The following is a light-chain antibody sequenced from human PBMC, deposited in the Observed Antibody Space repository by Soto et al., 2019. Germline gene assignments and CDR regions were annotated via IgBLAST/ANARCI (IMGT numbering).Light chain of an antibody. CDR2: RNN. Sequence: QSVVTQPPSASGTPGQTVTISCSGSSSNIGTNYGYWYQQLPGTAPKLLIYRNNQRPSGVPDRFSGSKSGTSASLAISGLRSEDEADFYCAAWDDSLSGRVFGTGTKLTVL. V-gene: IGLV1-47*01. CDR1: SSNIGTNY. CDR3: AAWDDSLSGRV. J-gene: IGLJ1*01.